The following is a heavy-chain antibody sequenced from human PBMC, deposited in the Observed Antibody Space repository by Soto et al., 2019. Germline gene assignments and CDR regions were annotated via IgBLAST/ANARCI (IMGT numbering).Heavy chain of an antibody. V-gene: IGHV5-51*01. D-gene: IGHD3-10*01. CDR3: ARGPTILLWFGESPIDLDY. CDR2: IYPGDSDT. CDR1: GSKFTSSW. Sequence: GESLKISCKGSGSKFTSSWIGWVRQMPGKGLEWMGAIYPGDSDTRYSPSFQGQVSISADKSISTAYLQWSSLKASDTAIYYCARGPTILLWFGESPIDLDYWGQGTLVTVSS. J-gene: IGHJ4*02.